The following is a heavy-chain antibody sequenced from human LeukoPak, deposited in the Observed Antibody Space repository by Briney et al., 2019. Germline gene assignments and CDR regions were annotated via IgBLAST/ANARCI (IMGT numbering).Heavy chain of an antibody. V-gene: IGHV3-30*02. Sequence: PDGHLKLSCAASGSTYRIYGMHSARQAPGTGLQGEAYIRSDESHKYYGGSVMGRFTIYRDNSKNKLYLQMNSLRAADTAVYYCAKDKARSAAAGIGAVLDYWGQRSLVSV. CDR1: GSTYRIYG. CDR3: AKDKARSAAAGIGAVLDY. CDR2: IRSDESHK. J-gene: IGHJ4*02. D-gene: IGHD6-13*01.